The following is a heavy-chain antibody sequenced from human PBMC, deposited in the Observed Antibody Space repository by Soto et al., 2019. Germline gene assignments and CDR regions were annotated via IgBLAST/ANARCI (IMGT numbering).Heavy chain of an antibody. J-gene: IGHJ4*02. CDR1: GGSISSGGYY. CDR3: ARAEIGDPFEY. Sequence: PSETLSLTCTVSGGSISSGGYYWSWIRQHPGKGLEWIGYIYYSGSTYYNPSLKSRVTISVDTSKNQFSLKLSSVTAADTALYYCARAEIGDPFEYWGQGTLLTVS. D-gene: IGHD4-17*01. V-gene: IGHV4-31*03. CDR2: IYYSGST.